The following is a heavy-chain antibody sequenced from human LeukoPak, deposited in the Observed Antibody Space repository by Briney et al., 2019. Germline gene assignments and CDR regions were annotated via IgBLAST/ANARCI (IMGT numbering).Heavy chain of an antibody. CDR3: ARDRGVVGAFDI. Sequence: PSETLSLTCTVSGGSISSYYWSWIRRPPGKGLEWIGYIYYSGSTNYNPSLKSRVTISVDTSKNQFSLKLSSVTAADTAVYYCARDRGVVGAFDIWGQGTMVTVSS. CDR2: IYYSGST. V-gene: IGHV4-59*01. CDR1: GGSISSYY. J-gene: IGHJ3*02.